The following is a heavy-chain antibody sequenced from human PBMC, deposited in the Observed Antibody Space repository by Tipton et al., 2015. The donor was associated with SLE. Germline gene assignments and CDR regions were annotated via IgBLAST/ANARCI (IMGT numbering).Heavy chain of an antibody. V-gene: IGHV3-23*01. CDR1: GFTFSSYA. CDR3: AKSASISSGYYDAFDI. Sequence: SLRLSCAASGFTFSSYAMSWVRQAPGKGLEWVSAISGSGGSTYYADSVKGRFTISRDNSKNTLYLQMNSLRAEDTAVYYCAKSASISSGYYDAFDIWGQGTMVTVSS. D-gene: IGHD3-22*01. J-gene: IGHJ3*02. CDR2: ISGSGGST.